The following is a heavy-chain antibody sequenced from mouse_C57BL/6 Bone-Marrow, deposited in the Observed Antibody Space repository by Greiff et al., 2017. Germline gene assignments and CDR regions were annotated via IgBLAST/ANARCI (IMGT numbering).Heavy chain of an antibody. D-gene: IGHD1-1*01. V-gene: IGHV5-17*01. CDR1: GFTFSDYG. J-gene: IGHJ3*01. Sequence: EVQLVESGGGLVKPGGSLKLSCAASGFTFSDYGMHWVRQAPEKGLEWVAYISSGSSTIYYADTVKGRFTISRDNAKNTLFLQMTSLRSEDTAMYYCSRRNYYCSRSFAYWGQGTLVTVSA. CDR3: SRRNYYCSRSFAY. CDR2: ISSGSSTI.